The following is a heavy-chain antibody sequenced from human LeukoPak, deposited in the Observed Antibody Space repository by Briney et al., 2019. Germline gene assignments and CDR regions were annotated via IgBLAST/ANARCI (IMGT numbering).Heavy chain of an antibody. CDR2: IFYSGST. D-gene: IGHD1-1*01. Sequence: SETLSLTCTVSGGSISSSNYYWGWLRQPPGQGLEWIESIFYSGSTYYTPSLKSRVTISVDTSKNQFSLKLRSVTAVDTAVYYCARRRGDRGYDWGQGTLVIVSS. J-gene: IGHJ4*02. CDR3: ARRRGDRGYD. V-gene: IGHV4-39*01. CDR1: GGSISSSNYY.